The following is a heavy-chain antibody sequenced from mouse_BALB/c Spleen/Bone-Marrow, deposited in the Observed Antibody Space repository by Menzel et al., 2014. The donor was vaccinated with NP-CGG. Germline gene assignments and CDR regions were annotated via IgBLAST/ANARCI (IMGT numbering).Heavy chain of an antibody. Sequence: EVQLQQSGAELVKPGASVKLSCTASGFNIKDTYMYWVKQRPEQGLEWIGKIDPANGNTKYDPKFQGKATITADTSSNTAYLQLSSLTSEDTAFYYCAVYDGYAMDYWGRGTSVTVSS. D-gene: IGHD2-3*01. CDR2: IDPANGNT. J-gene: IGHJ4*01. CDR3: AVYDGYAMDY. CDR1: GFNIKDTY. V-gene: IGHV14-3*02.